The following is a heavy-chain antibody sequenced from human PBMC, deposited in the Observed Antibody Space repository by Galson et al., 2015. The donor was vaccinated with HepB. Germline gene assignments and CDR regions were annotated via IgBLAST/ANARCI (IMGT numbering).Heavy chain of an antibody. D-gene: IGHD1-14*01. V-gene: IGHV1-8*01. CDR2: MNPISGNT. CDR3: ARTKTRSPFDS. CDR1: GSAFTIYD. J-gene: IGHJ4*01. Sequence: SVKVSCKASGSAFTIYDINWVRQATGQGLEWMGWMNPISGNTGHAQRFQGRITMTRNTSINTAYMELRSLGSEDTAVYYCARTKTRSPFDSWGQGTLVTVSS.